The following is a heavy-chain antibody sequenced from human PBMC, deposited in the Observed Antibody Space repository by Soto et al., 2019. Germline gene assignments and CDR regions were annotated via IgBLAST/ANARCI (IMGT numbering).Heavy chain of an antibody. CDR2: INVDNGET. D-gene: IGHD2-2*01. V-gene: IGHV1-18*04. Sequence: QVQLVQSGAEVKKPWASVTVSCKASGYNFMRYGFTWVRQAPGKGLEWMGWINVDNGETKYPQKIQGRFIMTTDTATNTVYMELRSLTSDDTAVYYCARWISRGYSDWFDPWGHGTLVTVSS. J-gene: IGHJ5*02. CDR1: GYNFMRYG. CDR3: ARWISRGYSDWFDP.